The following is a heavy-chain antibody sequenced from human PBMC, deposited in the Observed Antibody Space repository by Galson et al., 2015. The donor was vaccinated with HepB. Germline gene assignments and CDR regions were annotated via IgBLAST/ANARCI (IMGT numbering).Heavy chain of an antibody. V-gene: IGHV3-21*01. Sequence: SLRLSCAASGFTFSCYSMNWVRQAPGKGLEWVSSISSSSSYIYYADSVKGRFTISRDNAKNSLYLQMNSLRAEDTAVYYCARDLGLKYDAFDIWGQGTMVTVSS. CDR1: GFTFSCYS. CDR3: ARDLGLKYDAFDI. CDR2: ISSSSSYI. D-gene: IGHD2-2*01. J-gene: IGHJ3*02.